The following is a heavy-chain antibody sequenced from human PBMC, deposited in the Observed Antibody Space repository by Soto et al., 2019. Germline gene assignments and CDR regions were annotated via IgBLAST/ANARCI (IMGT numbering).Heavy chain of an antibody. J-gene: IGHJ4*02. CDR2: IYSGGST. V-gene: IGHV3-66*01. D-gene: IGHD6-19*01. Sequence: EVQLVESGGGLVQPGGSLRLSCAASGFTVSSNYMSWVRQAPGKGLEWVSVIYSGGSTYYADSVKGRFTISRDNSKNTLYLQMNSLRGGDTAVYGCAARSDIAVAAYYFDYWGQGSLVTVSS. CDR3: AARSDIAVAAYYFDY. CDR1: GFTVSSNY.